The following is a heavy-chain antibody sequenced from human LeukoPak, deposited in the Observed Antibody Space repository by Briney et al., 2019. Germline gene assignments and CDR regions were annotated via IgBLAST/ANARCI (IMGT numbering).Heavy chain of an antibody. Sequence: SETLSLTCAVYGGSSSGYYWSWIRQPPGKGLEWIGEINHSGSTNYNPSLKSRVTISVDTSKNQFSLKLSSVTAADTAVYYCARGHSPQIVVVPAAYEQGVYFDYWGQGTLVTVSS. CDR3: ARGHSPQIVVVPAAYEQGVYFDY. CDR2: INHSGST. D-gene: IGHD2-2*01. V-gene: IGHV4-34*01. CDR1: GGSSSGYY. J-gene: IGHJ4*02.